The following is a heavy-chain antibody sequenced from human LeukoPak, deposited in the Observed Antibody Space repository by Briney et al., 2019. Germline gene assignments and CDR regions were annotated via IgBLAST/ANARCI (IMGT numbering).Heavy chain of an antibody. V-gene: IGHV4-34*01. Sequence: PSETLSLTCAVYGGSFSGYYWSWIRQPPGKGLEWIGEINHSGSTNYNPSLKSRVTISVDTSKNQFSLKLSSVTAADTAVYYCARSSVWSGYPFDYWGQGTLVTVSS. J-gene: IGHJ4*02. CDR1: GGSFSGYY. CDR2: INHSGST. CDR3: ARSSVWSGYPFDY. D-gene: IGHD3-3*01.